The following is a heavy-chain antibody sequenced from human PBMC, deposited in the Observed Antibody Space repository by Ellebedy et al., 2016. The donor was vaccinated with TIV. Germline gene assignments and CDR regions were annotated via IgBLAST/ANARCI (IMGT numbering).Heavy chain of an antibody. Sequence: GGSLRLSCEASGFPLKDYDMNWIRQAPGKGLEWISFISSGGGFIYYADPVKGRFTISRDNAKSSLYLQLNSRRDEDTAVYYCATDTTFGGVKGLDYWGPGTLVTVS. D-gene: IGHD3-16*01. CDR2: ISSGGGFI. J-gene: IGHJ4*02. CDR1: GFPLKDYD. V-gene: IGHV3-11*01. CDR3: ATDTTFGGVKGLDY.